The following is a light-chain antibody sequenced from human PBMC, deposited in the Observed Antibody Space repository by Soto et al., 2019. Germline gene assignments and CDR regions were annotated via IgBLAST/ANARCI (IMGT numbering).Light chain of an antibody. CDR1: SSKIGAGYD. V-gene: IGLV1-40*01. J-gene: IGLJ3*02. CDR3: QSYETTLSSWV. Sequence: QSVLTQAPSVSGAPGQRVTISCTGSSSKIGAGYDVQWYQHLPGTAPKLLIHGNTNRPSGVPDRFSGSKSGTSASLAITALQAEDEGDYYCQSYETTLSSWVFGGGTKVTVL. CDR2: GNT.